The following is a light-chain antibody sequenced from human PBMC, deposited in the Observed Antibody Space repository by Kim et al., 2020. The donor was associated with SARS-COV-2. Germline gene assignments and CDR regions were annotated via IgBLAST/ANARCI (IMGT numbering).Light chain of an antibody. Sequence: LGQPVRITCQGDSLRSYYASWYQQKPGQAPVLVIYGKNNRPSGIPDRFSGSSSGNTASLTITGAQAEDEADYYCNSRDSSGNHVVFGGGTQLTVL. V-gene: IGLV3-19*01. CDR3: NSRDSSGNHVV. J-gene: IGLJ2*01. CDR2: GKN. CDR1: SLRSYY.